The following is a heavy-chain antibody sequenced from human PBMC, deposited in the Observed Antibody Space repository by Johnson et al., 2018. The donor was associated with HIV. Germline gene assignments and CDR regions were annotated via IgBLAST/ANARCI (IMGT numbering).Heavy chain of an antibody. J-gene: IGHJ3*02. CDR2: ISYDGSNK. V-gene: IGHV3-30*04. Sequence: QMQLVESGGGVVQPGRSLRLSCAASGFTFSRHAMHWVRQAPGTGPEWVACISYDGSNKYYADSVKGRFTISRDNSKNTLYLQMNSLRAEDTAVYYCARDQSEVDAFDIWGQGTMVTVSS. CDR1: GFTFSRHA. CDR3: ARDQSEVDAFDI.